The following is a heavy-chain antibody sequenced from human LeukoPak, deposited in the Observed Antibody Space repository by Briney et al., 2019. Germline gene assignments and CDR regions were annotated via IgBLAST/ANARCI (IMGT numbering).Heavy chain of an antibody. J-gene: IGHJ5*02. CDR3: AKCKTNFGWFDP. V-gene: IGHV3-23*01. CDR1: GFTFSSYA. CDR2: IRGSGGST. D-gene: IGHD1-1*01. Sequence: GGCLSLSCAVSGFTFSSYAMSWVRQAQGKGLEWVSAIRGSGGSTYYADSVTGRFTISRDTSKNTLYRQVNSQRAARTCVYYCAKCKTNFGWFDPWGQGTLVTVSS.